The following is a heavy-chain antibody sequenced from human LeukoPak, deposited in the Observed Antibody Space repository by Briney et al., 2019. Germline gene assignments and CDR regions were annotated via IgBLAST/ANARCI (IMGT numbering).Heavy chain of an antibody. CDR2: IYSGGST. J-gene: IGHJ4*02. V-gene: IGHV3-66*01. CDR1: GFTVSSNY. D-gene: IGHD5-24*01. CDR3: ARAKRWLQYGY. Sequence: GGSLRLSCAASGFTVSSNYMSWVRQAPGKGLEWVSVIYSGGSTYYADSVKGRFTISRDNSKNTLYLQMNSLRAEDTAVYYCARAKRWLQYGYWGQGTLVTVSS.